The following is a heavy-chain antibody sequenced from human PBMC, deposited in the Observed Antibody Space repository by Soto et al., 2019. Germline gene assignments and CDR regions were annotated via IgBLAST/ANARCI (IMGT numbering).Heavy chain of an antibody. Sequence: ASVKVSCKASGYSFNRYYIHWVRQAPGPGLEWLGWISPNTGSTTYAQKFRGRVTMTRDTSLSTAYMELSSLTSDDTGVYYCARASQMVINPYYYGMDIWGQGATVTVSS. J-gene: IGHJ6*02. CDR1: GYSFNRYY. CDR2: ISPNTGST. CDR3: ARASQMVINPYYYGMDI. V-gene: IGHV1-2*02. D-gene: IGHD3-22*01.